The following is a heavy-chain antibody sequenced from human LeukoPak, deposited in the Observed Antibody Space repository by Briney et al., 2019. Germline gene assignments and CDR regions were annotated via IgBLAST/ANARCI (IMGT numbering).Heavy chain of an antibody. CDR1: GGSISSYY. V-gene: IGHV4-4*07. CDR3: ARNIYGSGTYLGFDP. CDR2: IYASGST. D-gene: IGHD3-10*01. J-gene: IGHJ5*02. Sequence: SQTLSLTCTVSGGSISSYYCSWIRQPAGKGLEWIGRIYASGSTNYNPSLKSRVTMSVDTSKNQFSLKLSSVTAADTAVYYCARNIYGSGTYLGFDPWGQGTLVTVSS.